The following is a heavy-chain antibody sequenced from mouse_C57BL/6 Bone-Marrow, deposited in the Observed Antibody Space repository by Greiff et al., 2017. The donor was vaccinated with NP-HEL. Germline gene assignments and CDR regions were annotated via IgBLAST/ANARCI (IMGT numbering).Heavy chain of an antibody. CDR3: ARETTVVATEAMDY. D-gene: IGHD1-1*01. V-gene: IGHV5-4*01. CDR1: GFTFSSYA. CDR2: ISDGGSYT. Sequence: EVKLVESGGGLVKPGGSLKLSCAASGFTFSSYAMSWVRQTPEKRLEWVATISDGGSYTYYPDNVKGRFTISRDNAKNNLYLQMSHLKSEDTAMYYGARETTVVATEAMDYWGQGTSVTVSS. J-gene: IGHJ4*01.